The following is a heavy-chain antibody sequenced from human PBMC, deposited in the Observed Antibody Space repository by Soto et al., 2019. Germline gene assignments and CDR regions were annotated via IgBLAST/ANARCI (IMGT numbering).Heavy chain of an antibody. Sequence: SETLSLTCVVSGGPISTSNWWNWVRQSPGKGQEWIGEIQHSGSTNYNPSLQSQVTISINKSKNPFPWKLASVTAAQKVVEYRAMSAQQLPRDYFQSWGQGTLVTVSS. CDR1: GGPISTSNW. CDR2: IQHSGST. J-gene: IGHJ4*02. CDR3: AMSAQQLPRDYFQS. D-gene: IGHD6-13*01. V-gene: IGHV4-4*02.